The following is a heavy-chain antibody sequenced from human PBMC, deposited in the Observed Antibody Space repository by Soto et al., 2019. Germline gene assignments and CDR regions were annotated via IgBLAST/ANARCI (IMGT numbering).Heavy chain of an antibody. D-gene: IGHD3-3*01. V-gene: IGHV3-11*06. CDR1: GFTFSDYY. J-gene: IGHJ5*02. CDR2: ISSSSYT. CDR3: DTSGYPGPLGFDP. Sequence: PGGSLRLSCAASGFTFSDYYMSWIRQAPGKGLEWVSYISSSSYTNYADSVKGRFTISRDNAKNSLYLQMNSLRAEDTAAYYYDTSGYPGPLGFDPWGQGTLVTVSS.